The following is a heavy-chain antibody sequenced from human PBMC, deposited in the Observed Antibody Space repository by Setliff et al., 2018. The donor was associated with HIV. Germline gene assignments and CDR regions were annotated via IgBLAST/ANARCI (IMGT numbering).Heavy chain of an antibody. V-gene: IGHV1-18*01. J-gene: IGHJ4*02. CDR2: ISPHSGDT. Sequence: ASVKVSCKASGYRFTTYGLSWVRQAPGQGLEWMGWISPHSGDTKYAQKVQGRVTMTTDTSTGTSCMELRSLRSDDTAVCYCARGDGMGPVVVTAMFDYWGQGTLVT. CDR1: GYRFTTYG. D-gene: IGHD2-21*02. CDR3: ARGDGMGPVVVTAMFDY.